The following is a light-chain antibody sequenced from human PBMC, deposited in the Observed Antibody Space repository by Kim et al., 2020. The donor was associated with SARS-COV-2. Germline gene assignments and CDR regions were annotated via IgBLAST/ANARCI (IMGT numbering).Light chain of an antibody. Sequence: EIVLTQSPDTLSLSPGERATVSCRASQSLSSEYLAWYQHKPGQVPRLLIYGSSSRASGIPDRFSGSGSGTDFTLTISRLEPEDFAIYYCQQYGSSVMYTFGQGTKLEI. V-gene: IGKV3-20*01. CDR3: QQYGSSVMYT. CDR2: GSS. J-gene: IGKJ2*01. CDR1: QSLSSEY.